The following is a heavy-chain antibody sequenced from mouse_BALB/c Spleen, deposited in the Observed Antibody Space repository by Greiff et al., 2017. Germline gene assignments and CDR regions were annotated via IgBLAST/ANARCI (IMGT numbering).Heavy chain of an antibody. CDR1: GYSFTSYW. CDR3: TRGYYGSSYAMDY. D-gene: IGHD1-1*01. J-gene: IGHJ4*01. V-gene: IGHV1-5*01. Sequence: EVQLQESGTVLARPGASVKMSCKASGYSFTSYWMHWVKQRPGQGLEWIGAIYPGNSDTSYNQKFKGKAKLTAVTSASTAYMELSSLTNEDSAVYYCTRGYYGSSYAMDYWGQGTSVTVSS. CDR2: IYPGNSDT.